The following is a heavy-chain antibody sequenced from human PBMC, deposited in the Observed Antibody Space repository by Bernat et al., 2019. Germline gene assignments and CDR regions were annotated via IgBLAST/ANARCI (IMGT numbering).Heavy chain of an antibody. CDR2: VNPNSVYT. CDR3: ANGSPGGDCSGGGCPFFDI. J-gene: IGHJ3*02. V-gene: IGHV1-8*01. D-gene: IGHD2-15*01. CDR1: GYTFTSYD. Sequence: QVQLVQSGAEVKKPGASVKVSCKASGYTFTSYDVNWVRQAPGQGLEWMAWVNPNSVYTGSAQKFRDRVNMITNTSISRADMELSSLRSEDTAVYFWANGSPGGDCSGGGCPFFDIWGQGTMVTVSA.